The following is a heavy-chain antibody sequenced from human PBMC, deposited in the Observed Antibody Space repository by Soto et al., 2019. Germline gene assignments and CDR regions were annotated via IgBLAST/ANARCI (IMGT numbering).Heavy chain of an antibody. Sequence: AAVKVSGKASGYTFTIYGISWVQQAPRQWLDWMGCISAYNGNTNNAQKLQGRVTITTYTSTSTAYLELRSLRSDDTAVYYYARERPLRMSYCSSTSCYTGNGLDPWGQGTPVTVSS. CDR3: ARERPLRMSYCSSTSCYTGNGLDP. V-gene: IGHV1-18*01. D-gene: IGHD2-2*01. CDR1: GYTFTIYG. J-gene: IGHJ5*02. CDR2: ISAYNGNT.